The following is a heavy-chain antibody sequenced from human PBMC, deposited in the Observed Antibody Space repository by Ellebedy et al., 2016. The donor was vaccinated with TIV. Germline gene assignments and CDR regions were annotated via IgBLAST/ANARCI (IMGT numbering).Heavy chain of an antibody. J-gene: IGHJ4*02. D-gene: IGHD2-15*01. V-gene: IGHV4-31*03. CDR3: ARDRVEGSGHSVDY. Sequence: LRLSXTVSGGSISSGGYYWSWIRQHPGKGLEWIGYIYYSGSTYYNPSLKSRVTISVDTSKNQFSLKLSSVTAADTAVYYCARDRVEGSGHSVDYWGQGTLVTVSS. CDR2: IYYSGST. CDR1: GGSISSGGYY.